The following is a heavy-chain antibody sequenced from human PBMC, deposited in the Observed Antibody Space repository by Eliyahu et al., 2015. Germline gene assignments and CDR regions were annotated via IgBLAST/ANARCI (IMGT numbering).Heavy chain of an antibody. D-gene: IGHD6-13*01. V-gene: IGHV4-61*02. CDR2: IYTSGST. CDR1: GGSISSGSYY. Sequence: QVQLQESGPGLVKPSQTLSLTCTVSGGSISSGSYYWXWIRQPAGKGLEWIGRIYTSGSTNYNPSLKSRVTISVDTSKNQFSLKLSSVTAADTAVYYCARYGAAAGGRRWLSGSYYYYYMDVWGKGTTVTVSS. CDR3: ARYGAAAGGRRWLSGSYYYYYMDV. J-gene: IGHJ6*03.